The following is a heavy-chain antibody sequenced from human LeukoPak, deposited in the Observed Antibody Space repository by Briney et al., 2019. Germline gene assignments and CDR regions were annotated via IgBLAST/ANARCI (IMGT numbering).Heavy chain of an antibody. Sequence: GGSLRLSCAASEFIVSSNYMSWVRQAPGKGLEWVSVLYSGGSTYYADSVKGRFTISRDNSKSTLYLQMNSPRAEDTAVYYCASSGNYYPYLLDYWGQGTLVTVSS. CDR2: LYSGGST. D-gene: IGHD1-26*01. CDR3: ASSGNYYPYLLDY. J-gene: IGHJ4*02. V-gene: IGHV3-53*01. CDR1: EFIVSSNY.